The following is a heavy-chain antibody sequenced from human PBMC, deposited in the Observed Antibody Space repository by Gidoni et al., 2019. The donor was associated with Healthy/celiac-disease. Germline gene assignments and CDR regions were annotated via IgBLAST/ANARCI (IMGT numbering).Heavy chain of an antibody. CDR1: GFTFSNAW. CDR2: IKSKTYGGTT. Sequence: EVQLVESGGGLVQPGGSLRLSCAASGFTFSNAWMSWVRQAPGKGLEWVGRIKSKTYGGTTDYAAPVKGRFTISRDDSKNTLYLQMNSLKTEDTAVYYCTIYSGYDSDIFAYYGMDVWGQGTTVTVSS. J-gene: IGHJ6*02. V-gene: IGHV3-15*01. CDR3: TIYSGYDSDIFAYYGMDV. D-gene: IGHD5-12*01.